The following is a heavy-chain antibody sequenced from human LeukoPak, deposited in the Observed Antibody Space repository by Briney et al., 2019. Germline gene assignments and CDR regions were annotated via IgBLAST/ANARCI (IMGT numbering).Heavy chain of an antibody. Sequence: PGGSLRLSCAASGFTFSSYAMSWVRQAPGKGLEWVSAISGSGGSTYYADSVKGRFTISRDNSKNTLYLQMNSLIAEDTAVYYCAKSLADYYDSWVFDYWGQGTLVTVSS. J-gene: IGHJ4*02. V-gene: IGHV3-23*01. CDR3: AKSLADYYDSWVFDY. CDR2: ISGSGGST. CDR1: GFTFSSYA. D-gene: IGHD3-22*01.